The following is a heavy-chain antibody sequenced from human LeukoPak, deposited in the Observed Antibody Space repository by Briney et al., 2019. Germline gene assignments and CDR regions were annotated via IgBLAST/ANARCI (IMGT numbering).Heavy chain of an antibody. Sequence: GGSLRLSCAASGFTFSSYAMHWVRQAPGKGLEWVAVISNDGSNKYYADSVKGRFTISRDNSKNTLYLQMNSLRAEDTAVYYCARDSNLGSYLDYWGQGTLVTVSS. CDR3: ARDSNLGSYLDY. CDR2: ISNDGSNK. J-gene: IGHJ4*02. CDR1: GFTFSSYA. D-gene: IGHD1-14*01. V-gene: IGHV3-30*04.